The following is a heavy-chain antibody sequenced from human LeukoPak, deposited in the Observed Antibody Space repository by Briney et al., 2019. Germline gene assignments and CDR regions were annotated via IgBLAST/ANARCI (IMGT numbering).Heavy chain of an antibody. CDR3: ARDNNSSGWYSFYYYYYGMDV. CDR2: IKQDGSEK. V-gene: IGHV3-7*01. CDR1: GFTFSDYA. J-gene: IGHJ6*02. Sequence: PGGSLRLSCSASGFTFSDYAMSWVRQAPGKGLEWVANIKQDGSEKYYVDSVKGRFTISRDNAKNSLYLQMNSLRAEDTAVYYCARDNNSSGWYSFYYYYYGMDVWGQGTTVTVSS. D-gene: IGHD6-19*01.